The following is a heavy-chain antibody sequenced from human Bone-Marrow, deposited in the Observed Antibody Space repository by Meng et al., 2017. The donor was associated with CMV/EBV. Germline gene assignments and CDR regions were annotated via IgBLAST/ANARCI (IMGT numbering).Heavy chain of an antibody. D-gene: IGHD3-3*01. J-gene: IGHJ6*02. CDR2: IRYDGSNK. Sequence: GESLKISCAASAFIFSSYGMHWVRQAPGKGLEWVAFIRYDGSNKYYADSVKGRFTISRDNSKNTLYLQMNSLRAEDTAVYYCAKATYYDFWSGYYQYYYYGMDVWGQGTTVTVSS. CDR3: AKATYYDFWSGYYQYYYYGMDV. CDR1: AFIFSSYG. V-gene: IGHV3-30*02.